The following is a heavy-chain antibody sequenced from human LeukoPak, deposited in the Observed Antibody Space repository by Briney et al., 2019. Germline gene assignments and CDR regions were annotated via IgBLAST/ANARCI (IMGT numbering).Heavy chain of an antibody. CDR1: GGSFSGYC. J-gene: IGHJ4*02. V-gene: IGHV4-34*01. CDR2: INHSGST. Sequence: SETLSLTCAVYGGSFSGYCWSWIRQPPGKGLEWIREINHSGSTNYNPSLKSRVTISVDTSKNQFPLKLSSVTAADTAVYYCARVKFDYWGQGTLVTVSS. CDR3: ARVKFDY.